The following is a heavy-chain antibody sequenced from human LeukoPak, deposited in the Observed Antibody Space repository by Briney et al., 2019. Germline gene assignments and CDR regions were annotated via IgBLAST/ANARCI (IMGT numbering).Heavy chain of an antibody. CDR2: IYTSGST. CDR1: GGSISNYY. J-gene: IGHJ4*02. V-gene: IGHV4-4*07. Sequence: SETLSLTCTISGGSISNYYWSWIRQPAGKGLEWIGRIYTSGSTNYNPSLKSRVTMSVDTSKNQFSLKLSSVTAADTAVYYCARIGGSYYEYYFDYWGQGTLVTVSS. CDR3: ARIGGSYYEYYFDY. D-gene: IGHD1-26*01.